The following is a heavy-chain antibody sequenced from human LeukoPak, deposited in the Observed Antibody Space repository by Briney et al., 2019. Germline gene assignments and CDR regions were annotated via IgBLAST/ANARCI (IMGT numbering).Heavy chain of an antibody. J-gene: IGHJ4*02. D-gene: IGHD1-26*01. V-gene: IGHV4-38-2*02. CDR1: GYSISSGYY. CDR3: ARGKGSGSYYGLDY. CDR2: IYESGST. Sequence: SSETLSLTCTVSGYSISSGYYWGWIRQPPGKGLEWIGSIYESGSTYYNPSLKSRVTISVDTSKNQFSLKLSSVTAADTAVYYCARGKGSGSYYGLDYWGQGTLVTVSS.